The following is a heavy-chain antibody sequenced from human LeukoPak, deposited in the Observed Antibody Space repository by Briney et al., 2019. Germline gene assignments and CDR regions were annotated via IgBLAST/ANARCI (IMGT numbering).Heavy chain of an antibody. D-gene: IGHD6-19*01. CDR2: ISTYNGDT. J-gene: IGHJ4*02. Sequence: ASVRVSCKTSGYSFKNYAISWVRPAPGQGLEWMGWISTYNGDTRYAPKFQGRLTLTTDTSTTTGYMEMGSLTSDDTAVYYCARDPSNTGGWNPYFDYWGQGTLVTVSS. CDR1: GYSFKNYA. V-gene: IGHV1-18*01. CDR3: ARDPSNTGGWNPYFDY.